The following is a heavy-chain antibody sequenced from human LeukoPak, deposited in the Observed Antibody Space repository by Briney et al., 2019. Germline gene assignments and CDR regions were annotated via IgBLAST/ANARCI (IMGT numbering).Heavy chain of an antibody. D-gene: IGHD1-1*01. CDR1: GFTFSNAW. CDR2: IKSKTDGGTT. Sequence: PGGSLRLSCAASGFTFSNAWMSWVRQAPGKRLEWVGRIKSKTDGGTTDYAAPVKGRFTISRDDSKNTLYLQMNSLKTEDPAVYYCTTDTTTADDAFDIWGQGTMVTVSS. J-gene: IGHJ3*02. CDR3: TTDTTTADDAFDI. V-gene: IGHV3-15*01.